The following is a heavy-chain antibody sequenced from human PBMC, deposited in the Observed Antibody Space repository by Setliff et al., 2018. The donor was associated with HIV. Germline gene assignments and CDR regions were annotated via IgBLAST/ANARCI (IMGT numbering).Heavy chain of an antibody. CDR2: ISAYNGNT. J-gene: IGHJ6*02. V-gene: IGHV1-18*01. CDR3: ARDVEHMMDV. Sequence: GASVKVSCKASGYTFTNFGIGWVRQAPGQGLEWMGWISAYNGNTNYAQKLQGRVTMTTDTSTNTAYMELRSLRFDDTAVYYCARDVEHMMDVWGQGTTVTVSS. CDR1: GYTFTNFG.